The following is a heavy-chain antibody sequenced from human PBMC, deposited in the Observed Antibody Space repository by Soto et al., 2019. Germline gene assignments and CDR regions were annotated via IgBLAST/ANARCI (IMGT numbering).Heavy chain of an antibody. J-gene: IGHJ4*02. CDR1: GYTFTSYY. Sequence: ASVKVSCKASGYTFTSYYMHWVRQAPGQGLEWMGIINPSGGSTSYAQKFQGRVTMTRDTYTSTVYMELSSLRSEDTAVYYCARGRAPIRDKKASTDYLGQGTLVTGSS. V-gene: IGHV1-46*01. CDR2: INPSGGST. CDR3: ARGRAPIRDKKASTDY.